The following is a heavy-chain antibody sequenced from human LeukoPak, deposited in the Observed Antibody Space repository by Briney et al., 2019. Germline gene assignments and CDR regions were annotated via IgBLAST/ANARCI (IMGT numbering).Heavy chain of an antibody. J-gene: IGHJ6*03. V-gene: IGHV4-59*01. CDR1: GVSISSYY. D-gene: IGHD3-9*01. Sequence: SETLSLTCTVSGVSISSYYWSWIRQPPGKGLEWIGYIYYSGNTNHNPSLKSRVTISVDTSKNQFSLKLKSVTAADTAVYYCARGALRYFDWLKKDYYYMDVWGKGTTVTISS. CDR2: IYYSGNT. CDR3: ARGALRYFDWLKKDYYYMDV.